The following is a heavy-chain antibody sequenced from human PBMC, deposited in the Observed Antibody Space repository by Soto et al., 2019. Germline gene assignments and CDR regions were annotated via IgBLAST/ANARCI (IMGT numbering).Heavy chain of an antibody. D-gene: IGHD3-10*02. Sequence: GASVKVSCKASGGTFSSYAISWVRQAPGQGLEWMGGIIPIFGTANYAQKFQGRVTITADESTSTAYMELSSLRSEDTAVYYCARGLCSYVLSVRVYYYGMDVWGQGTTVTVSS. J-gene: IGHJ6*02. CDR3: ARGLCSYVLSVRVYYYGMDV. V-gene: IGHV1-69*13. CDR1: GGTFSSYA. CDR2: IIPIFGTA.